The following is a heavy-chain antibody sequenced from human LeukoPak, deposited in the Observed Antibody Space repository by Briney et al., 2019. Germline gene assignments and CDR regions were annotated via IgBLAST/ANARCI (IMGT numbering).Heavy chain of an antibody. Sequence: PGGSLRLSCAASAFSLNAYNMNWVRQAPGKGLEWVSSISYTGTYIYYADSVKGRFTSSRDNAKNSLYLQMNSLRADDTAVYYCARQVVAGPYCYYGMDVWGQGSTVTVSS. CDR3: ARQVVAGPYCYYGMDV. D-gene: IGHD6-19*01. V-gene: IGHV3-21*01. CDR1: AFSLNAYN. CDR2: ISYTGTYI. J-gene: IGHJ6*02.